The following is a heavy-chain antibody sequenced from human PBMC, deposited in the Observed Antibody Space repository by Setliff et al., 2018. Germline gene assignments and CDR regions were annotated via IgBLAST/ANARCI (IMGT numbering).Heavy chain of an antibody. V-gene: IGHV3-23*01. J-gene: IGHJ4*02. Sequence: HPGGSLRLSCATSGFTFNSHAMTWIRQAPGKGLEWVSTISGSGGNTYYADSVQGRFTISRDSSKNTVTLQMNSLRGEDTALYYCVKTGIGYDYFDHCGQGTLVTVSS. CDR3: VKTGIGYDYFDH. CDR1: GFTFNSHA. CDR2: ISGSGGNT. D-gene: IGHD5-12*01.